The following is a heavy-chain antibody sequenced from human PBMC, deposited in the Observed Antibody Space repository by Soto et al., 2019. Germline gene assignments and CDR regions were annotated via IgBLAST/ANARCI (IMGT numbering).Heavy chain of an antibody. CDR2: ISYDGSQK. CDR1: GFSFSSYA. D-gene: IGHD2-2*01. V-gene: IGHV3-30*04. CDR3: ARDASPTSPNW. J-gene: IGHJ5*01. Sequence: QVQLVESGGGVVQPGRSLRLSCAASGFSFSSYAMHWVRQAPGKGLQWVAVISYDGSQKYYVDSVKGRFTISRDDSKNTLYLQMNSLRAEDTAVYYCARDASPTSPNW.